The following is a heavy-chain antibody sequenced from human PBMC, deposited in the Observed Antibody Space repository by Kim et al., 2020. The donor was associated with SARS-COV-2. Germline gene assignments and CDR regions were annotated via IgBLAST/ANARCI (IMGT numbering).Heavy chain of an antibody. V-gene: IGHV4-31*03. Sequence: SETLSLTCTVSGGSISSGGYYWSWIRQHPGKGLEWIGYIYYSGSTYYNPSLKSRVTISVDTSKNQFSLKLSSVTAADTAVYYCARGTAMVPYFDYWGQGTLVTVSS. CDR3: ARGTAMVPYFDY. CDR1: GGSISSGGYY. CDR2: IYYSGST. J-gene: IGHJ4*02. D-gene: IGHD5-18*01.